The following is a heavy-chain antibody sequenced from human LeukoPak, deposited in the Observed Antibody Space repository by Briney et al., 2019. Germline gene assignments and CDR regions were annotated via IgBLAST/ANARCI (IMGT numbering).Heavy chain of an antibody. CDR1: GGSISSYY. CDR3: ARTTEGGYTYDYFYYYMDV. D-gene: IGHD5-18*01. V-gene: IGHV4-59*13. J-gene: IGHJ6*03. Sequence: PSETLSLTCTVSGGSISSYYWSWIRQPQGKGLEWIGYIYYSGSTNYNPSLKSRVTISVDTSKNQFSLKLSSVTAADTAVYYCARTTEGGYTYDYFYYYMDVWGKGTTVTISS. CDR2: IYYSGST.